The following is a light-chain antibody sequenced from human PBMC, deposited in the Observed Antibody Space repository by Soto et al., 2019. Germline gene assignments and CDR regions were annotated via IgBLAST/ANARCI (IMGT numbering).Light chain of an antibody. CDR2: GAS. J-gene: IGKJ5*01. CDR1: QRVSSGY. CDR3: QHFGGTTFT. V-gene: IGKV3-20*01. Sequence: EIVLTQSPATLSLSPGERATLSCRASQRVSSGYLAWYQQRPGQTPSLLIYGASTRATGIPDRFSGSGSGTHFTLTISRLEPGDFAVYYCQHFGGTTFTFGQGTRLEI.